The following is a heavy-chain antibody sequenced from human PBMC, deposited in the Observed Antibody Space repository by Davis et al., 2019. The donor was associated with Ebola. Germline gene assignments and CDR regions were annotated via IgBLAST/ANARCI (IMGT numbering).Heavy chain of an antibody. V-gene: IGHV3-30*19. CDR1: GFTFSSYG. J-gene: IGHJ5*02. CDR3: VKDATLLWFGWFDP. CDR2: ISYDGSNK. Sequence: GESLKISCAASGFTFSSYGMHWVRQAPGKGLEWVAVISYDGSNKYYADSVKGRFTISRDNSKNTLYLQMSSLRAEDTAVYYCVKDATLLWFGWFDPWGQGTLVTVSS. D-gene: IGHD3-10*01.